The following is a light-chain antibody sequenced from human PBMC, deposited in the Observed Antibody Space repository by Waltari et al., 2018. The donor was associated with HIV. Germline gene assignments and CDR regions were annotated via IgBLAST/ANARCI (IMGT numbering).Light chain of an antibody. CDR3: SSYSGGNNFDVV. Sequence: QSALTQPPSASGSPGQSVTISCTGTSNDVGGYNYVSWYQQHPGKAPKLIIYEVSARPSGVPDRFSCSKSGNTASLTVSWLQAEDEADYYCSSYSGGNNFDVVFGGGTKLTVL. CDR1: SNDVGGYNY. V-gene: IGLV2-8*01. J-gene: IGLJ2*01. CDR2: EVS.